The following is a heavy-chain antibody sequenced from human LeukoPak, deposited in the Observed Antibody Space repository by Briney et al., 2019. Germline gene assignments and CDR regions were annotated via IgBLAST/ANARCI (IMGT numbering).Heavy chain of an antibody. J-gene: IGHJ4*02. CDR1: GFTFSTYW. CDR3: ARGFITFGGVIVDY. V-gene: IGHV3-74*01. CDR2: INSDGSST. D-gene: IGHD3-16*02. Sequence: GGSLRLSCAASGFTFSTYWVHWVRQAPGKGLLWVSRINSDGSSTSYADSVKGRFTISRDNAKNTLYLQMNGLRVEDTAVYYCARGFITFGGVIVDYWGQGTLVTVSS.